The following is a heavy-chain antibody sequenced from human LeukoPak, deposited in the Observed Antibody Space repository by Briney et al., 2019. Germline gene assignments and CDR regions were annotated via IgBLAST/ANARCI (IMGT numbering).Heavy chain of an antibody. CDR1: GYSFTSYW. Sequence: GESLKISYKGSGYSFTSYWISWVRQMPGKGLEWMGIIYPGDSDTRYIPSFQGQVTISADKSINTAYLQWSSLRASDTAIYYCARSASRYFDWFDYWGQGTLVTVSS. J-gene: IGHJ4*02. D-gene: IGHD3-9*01. CDR3: ARSASRYFDWFDY. CDR2: IYPGDSDT. V-gene: IGHV5-51*01.